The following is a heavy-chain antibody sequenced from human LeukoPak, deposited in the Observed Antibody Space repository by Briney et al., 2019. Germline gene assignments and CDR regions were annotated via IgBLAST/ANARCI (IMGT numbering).Heavy chain of an antibody. J-gene: IGHJ6*04. CDR1: GFTFSTHW. CDR3: AELGITMIGGV. V-gene: IGHV3-74*01. Sequence: GGSLRLSCAASGFTFSTHWMHWVRQAPGKGLVWVSRISTDGISTIYADSVKGRFTISRNNAKNTLYLQMNSLRAEDTAVYYCAELGITMIGGVWGKGTTVTISS. CDR2: ISTDGIST. D-gene: IGHD3-10*02.